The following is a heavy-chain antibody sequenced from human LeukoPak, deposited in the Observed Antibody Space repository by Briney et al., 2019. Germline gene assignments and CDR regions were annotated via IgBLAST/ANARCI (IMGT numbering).Heavy chain of an antibody. CDR2: INPNSGGT. Sequence: ASVKVSCKASGYTFTGYYMHWVRQAPGQGLEWMGWINPNSGGTNYAQKFQGRVTISVDTSKNQFSLKLSSVTAADTAVYYCARHPQFVCSSTSCHGIFDYWGQGTLVTVSS. V-gene: IGHV1-2*02. D-gene: IGHD2-2*01. CDR3: ARHPQFVCSSTSCHGIFDY. CDR1: GYTFTGYY. J-gene: IGHJ4*02.